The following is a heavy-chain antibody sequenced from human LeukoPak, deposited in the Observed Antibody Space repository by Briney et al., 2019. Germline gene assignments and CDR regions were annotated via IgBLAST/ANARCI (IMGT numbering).Heavy chain of an antibody. CDR3: AKDGGGSLEGSPPMAA. J-gene: IGHJ6*04. CDR2: ITGSGAST. Sequence: GGSLRLSCAASGFTFSSHAMGWVRQAPGKGLEWVSSITGSGASTYYGDSGKGRFTISRDNSKNTLYLQMNRLRAEDPAVYSPAKDGGGSLEGSPPMAAWAKGTRATFPQ. V-gene: IGHV3-23*01. CDR1: GFTFSSHA. D-gene: IGHD3-3*01.